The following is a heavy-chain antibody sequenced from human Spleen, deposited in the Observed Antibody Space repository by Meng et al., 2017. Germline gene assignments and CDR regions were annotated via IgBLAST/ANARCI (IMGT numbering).Heavy chain of an antibody. Sequence: GESLKISCAASGFTFRNYGMSWVRQAPGKGLEWGSGISGSGGYTYYADSVKGRFTISRDNSKNTLYLQMNSLRAEDTAIYYCAKAYYSNYTLGAFDIWGQGTMVTVSS. V-gene: IGHV3-23*01. J-gene: IGHJ3*02. D-gene: IGHD4-11*01. CDR3: AKAYYSNYTLGAFDI. CDR2: ISGSGGYT. CDR1: GFTFRNYG.